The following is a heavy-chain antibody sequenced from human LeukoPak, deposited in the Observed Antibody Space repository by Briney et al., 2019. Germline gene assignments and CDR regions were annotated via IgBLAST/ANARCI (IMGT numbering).Heavy chain of an antibody. CDR3: ARRRDGSADFDY. CDR2: INHSGST. D-gene: IGHD5-24*01. J-gene: IGHJ4*02. V-gene: IGHV4-34*01. CDR1: GGSFSGYY. Sequence: SETLSLTCAVYGGSFSGYYWSWIRQPPGKGLEWIGEINHSGSTNYNPSLKSRVTISVDTSKNQFSLKLSSVTAADTAVYYCARRRDGSADFDYWGQGALVTVSS.